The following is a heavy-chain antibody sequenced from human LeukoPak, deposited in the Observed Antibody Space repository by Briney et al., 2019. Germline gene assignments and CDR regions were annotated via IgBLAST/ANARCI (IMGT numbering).Heavy chain of an antibody. CDR1: GFTVSTNY. J-gene: IGHJ4*02. CDR3: ARMSYSDSSSYYFDY. Sequence: GSLRLSCAASGFTVSTNYMSWVRQAPGKGLEWIGTIYHSGSTYYNPSLKSRVTISVDTSKNQFSLKLSSVTAADTAVYYCARMSYSDSSSYYFDYWGQGTLVTVSS. D-gene: IGHD3-22*01. CDR2: IYHSGST. V-gene: IGHV4-38-2*01.